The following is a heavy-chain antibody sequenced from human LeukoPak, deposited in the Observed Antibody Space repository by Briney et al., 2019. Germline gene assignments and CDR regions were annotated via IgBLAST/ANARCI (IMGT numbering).Heavy chain of an antibody. V-gene: IGHV3-43*02. CDR3: AKDGYGDYDY. D-gene: IGHD4-17*01. Sequence: GGSVRLSCAASGFTFDDYAMHWVRQAPGKGLEWVSLISGHGDSTYYADSVKGRFTISRDNNKNSLYLQMNSLTTEDTALYYCAKDGYGDYDYWGQGTLVTVSS. J-gene: IGHJ4*02. CDR2: ISGHGDST. CDR1: GFTFDDYA.